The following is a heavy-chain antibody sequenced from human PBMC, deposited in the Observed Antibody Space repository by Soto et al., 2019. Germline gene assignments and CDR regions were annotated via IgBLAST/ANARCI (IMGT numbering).Heavy chain of an antibody. D-gene: IGHD4-17*01. V-gene: IGHV4-39*01. CDR1: GGSITSGNYY. J-gene: IGHJ4*02. CDR3: ARHFNRVYGDDYIDS. CDR2: IHYNGNT. Sequence: QLQLHESGPGLVRPSETLSLTCSVSGGSITSGNYYWGWIRQPPGKGLEWIATIHYNGNTYYNPSLKGRVTISVDTSKTQFSRDVNSVTAADTAVYYGARHFNRVYGDDYIDSWGQGTRVTVAS.